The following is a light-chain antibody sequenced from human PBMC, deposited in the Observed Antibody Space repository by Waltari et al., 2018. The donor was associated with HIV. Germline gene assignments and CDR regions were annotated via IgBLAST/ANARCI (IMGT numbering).Light chain of an antibody. J-gene: IGLJ1*01. Sequence: QSALTQPRSVSGSPGQSVTISCTGTSSDVGGYNYVSWYQQHPDKAPKLMSYDVTKRPSGLPDRFSGSKSGNTASLTISGLQAEDEAEYYCSSYAGTYTLFGTGTKVTVL. CDR1: SSDVGGYNY. CDR2: DVT. V-gene: IGLV2-11*01. CDR3: SSYAGTYTL.